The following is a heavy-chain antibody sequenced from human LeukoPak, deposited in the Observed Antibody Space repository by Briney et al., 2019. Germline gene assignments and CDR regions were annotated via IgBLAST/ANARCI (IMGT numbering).Heavy chain of an antibody. CDR3: ATLVTFRSAIDY. D-gene: IGHD2/OR15-2a*01. V-gene: IGHV1-2*02. Sequence: ASVKVSCKASGYTFTGYYMHWVRQAPGQGLEWMGWINPNSGGANYAQKFQGRVTMTRDTYISTAYMELSRLRSDDTAVYYCATLVTFRSAIDYWGQGTLVTVSS. CDR1: GYTFTGYY. J-gene: IGHJ4*02. CDR2: INPNSGGA.